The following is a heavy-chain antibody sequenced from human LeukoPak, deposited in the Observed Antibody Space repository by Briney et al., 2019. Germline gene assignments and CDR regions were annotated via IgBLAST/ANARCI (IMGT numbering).Heavy chain of an antibody. V-gene: IGHV4-39*07. CDR1: GGSISSSSYY. CDR3: ARAGARYFDWYDAFDI. Sequence: SETLSLTCTVSGGSISSSSYYWGWIRQPPGKGLEWIGSIYYSGSTYYNPSLKSRVTISVDTSKNQFSLKLSSVTAADTAVYYCARAGARYFDWYDAFDIWGQGTMVTVSS. D-gene: IGHD3-9*01. J-gene: IGHJ3*02. CDR2: IYYSGST.